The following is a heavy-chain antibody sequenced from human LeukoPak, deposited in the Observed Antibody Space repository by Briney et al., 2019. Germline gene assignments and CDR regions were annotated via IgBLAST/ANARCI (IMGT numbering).Heavy chain of an antibody. J-gene: IGHJ3*02. CDR1: GGSISSSSYY. D-gene: IGHD2-21*02. V-gene: IGHV4-39*02. CDR3: ARDPAYCGGDCYSNDAFDI. CDR2: IYYSGST. Sequence: PSETLSLTCTVSGGSISSSSYYWGWIRQPPGKGLEWIGSIYYSGSTYYNPSLKSRVTISVDTPKNQFSLKLSSVTAADTAVYYCARDPAYCGGDCYSNDAFDIWGQGTMVTVSS.